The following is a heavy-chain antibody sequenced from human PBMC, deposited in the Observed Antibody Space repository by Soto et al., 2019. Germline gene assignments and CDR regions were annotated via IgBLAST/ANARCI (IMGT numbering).Heavy chain of an antibody. CDR3: ARYCSSTSCYYYYGMDV. CDR1: GYTFTGYY. Sequence: QVQLVQSGAEVKKPGASVKVSCKASGYTFTGYYMHWVRQAPGQGLEWMGWINPNSGGTNYAQKFQGRVTMTRDTSISTAYMELRSLRSDDTAVYYCARYCSSTSCYYYYGMDVWGQGTTVTVSS. J-gene: IGHJ6*02. V-gene: IGHV1-2*02. CDR2: INPNSGGT. D-gene: IGHD2-2*01.